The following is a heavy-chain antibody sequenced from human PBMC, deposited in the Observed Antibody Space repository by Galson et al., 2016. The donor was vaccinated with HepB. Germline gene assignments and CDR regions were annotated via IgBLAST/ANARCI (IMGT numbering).Heavy chain of an antibody. CDR1: GYTFTGYY. V-gene: IGHV1-2*02. J-gene: IGHJ6*02. CDR3: ARSVGYDYGMDV. D-gene: IGHD1-26*01. CDR2: INPKSGGT. Sequence: SVKVSCKASGYTFTGYYIHYVRQAPGQGLEWMAWINPKSGGTKYAQKFQGRVTMTRDTSISTADMELSRLRSDDTAEYYCARSVGYDYGMDVWGQGTTVTVSS.